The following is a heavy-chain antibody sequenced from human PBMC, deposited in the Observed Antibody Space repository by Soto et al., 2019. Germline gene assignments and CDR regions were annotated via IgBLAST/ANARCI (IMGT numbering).Heavy chain of an antibody. V-gene: IGHV3-30*18. Sequence: QVQLVESGGGVVQPGRSLRLSCAASGFTFSSHGMHWVRQAPGKGLEWVAVISYDGSNKYYADSVKGRFTISRDNSKNTLYLQMNSLRAEDTAVYYCAKVYCGGECYFNYFDYWGQGTLVTVSP. D-gene: IGHD2-21*01. CDR3: AKVYCGGECYFNYFDY. CDR2: ISYDGSNK. CDR1: GFTFSSHG. J-gene: IGHJ4*02.